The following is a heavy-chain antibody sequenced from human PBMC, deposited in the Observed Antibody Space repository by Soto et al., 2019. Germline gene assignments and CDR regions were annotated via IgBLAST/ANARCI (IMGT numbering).Heavy chain of an antibody. CDR3: ARSLPGTYGSFDL. J-gene: IGHJ3*01. CDR1: EFTFRSYW. D-gene: IGHD1-7*01. Sequence: EVQLVDSGGGLVQPGGSLRLSCAASEFTFRSYWMHWVRQSPGKGLVWVSRISGDGSSTNYADSVKGRFTISRDNAKNTVYLQIDSLRDEDTAVYYGARSLPGTYGSFDLWGQGTMVTVSS. CDR2: ISGDGSST. V-gene: IGHV3-74*01.